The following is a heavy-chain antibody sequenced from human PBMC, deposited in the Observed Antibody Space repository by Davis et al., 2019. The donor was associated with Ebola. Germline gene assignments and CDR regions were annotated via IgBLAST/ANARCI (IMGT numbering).Heavy chain of an antibody. V-gene: IGHV3-53*01. D-gene: IGHD2-15*01. CDR2: ISSGGST. Sequence: GESLKISCAASGFTVSSNYMNWVRQAPGKGLEWVSDISSGGSTIYAASVKGRFTNSRDNSKNTLYLQMNSLRAEDTALYYCAKVVAYDAFDIWGKGTMVTVSS. CDR3: AKVVAYDAFDI. CDR1: GFTVSSNY. J-gene: IGHJ3*02.